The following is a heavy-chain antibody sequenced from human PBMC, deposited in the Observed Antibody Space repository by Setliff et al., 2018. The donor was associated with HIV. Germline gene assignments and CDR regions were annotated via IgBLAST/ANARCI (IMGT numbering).Heavy chain of an antibody. CDR3: ARLGSGWSDSYYYAMDI. V-gene: IGHV1-18*01. Sequence: GASVKVSCKASGYTFTTYGISWVRQAPGHGLEWMGWISPNFGHTNYAQNFLGRVTMTIDTSTSRAYMELRSLRSDDTAMHFCARLGSGWSDSYYYAMDIWGQGTTVTVSS. CDR1: GYTFTTYG. J-gene: IGHJ6*02. D-gene: IGHD6-19*01. CDR2: ISPNFGHT.